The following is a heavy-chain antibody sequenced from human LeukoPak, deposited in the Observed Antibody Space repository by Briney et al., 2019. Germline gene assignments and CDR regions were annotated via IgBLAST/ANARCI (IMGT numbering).Heavy chain of an antibody. CDR2: IIPIFGTA. D-gene: IGHD3-22*01. V-gene: IGHV1-69*13. J-gene: IGHJ4*02. CDR1: GYTFTSYD. Sequence: ASVKVSCKASGYTFTSYDINWVRQAPGQGLEWMGGIIPIFGTANYAQKFQGRVTITADESTSTAYMELSSLRSEDTAVYYCARAPAYYYDSSGYLFDYWGQGTLVTVSS. CDR3: ARAPAYYYDSSGYLFDY.